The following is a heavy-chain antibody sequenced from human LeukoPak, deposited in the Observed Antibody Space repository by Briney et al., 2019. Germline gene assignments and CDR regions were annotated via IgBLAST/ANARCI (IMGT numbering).Heavy chain of an antibody. CDR1: GYSISSGYY. D-gene: IGHD2-15*01. CDR3: ARDYCSGGSCYGQLNWFDP. V-gene: IGHV4-38-2*02. Sequence: SETLSLTCTVSGYSISSGYYWGWIRQPPGKGLEWIGRIYHSGSTYYNPSLKSRVTISVDTSKNQFSLKLSSVTAADTAVYYCARDYCSGGSCYGQLNWFDPWGQGTLVTVSS. J-gene: IGHJ5*02. CDR2: IYHSGST.